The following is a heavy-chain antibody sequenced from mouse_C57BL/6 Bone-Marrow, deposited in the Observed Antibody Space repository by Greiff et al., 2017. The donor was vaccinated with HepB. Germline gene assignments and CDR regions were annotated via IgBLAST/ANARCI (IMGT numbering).Heavy chain of an antibody. V-gene: IGHV3-6*01. CDR2: ISYDGSN. Sequence: EVQVVESGPGLVKPSQSLSLTCSVTGYSITSGYYWNWIRQFPGNKLEWMGYISYDGSNNYNPSLKNRISITRDTSKNQFFLKLNSVTTEDTATYYCARGGTTVGFAYWGQGTLVTVSA. J-gene: IGHJ3*01. CDR1: GYSITSGYY. D-gene: IGHD1-1*01. CDR3: ARGGTTVGFAY.